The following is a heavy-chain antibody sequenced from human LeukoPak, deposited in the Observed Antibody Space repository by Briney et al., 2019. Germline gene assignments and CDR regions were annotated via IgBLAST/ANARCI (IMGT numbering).Heavy chain of an antibody. CDR1: GYSISSGNY. CDR3: ARGRTTYYYGSGSHDY. Sequence: SETLSLTCTVSGYSISSGNYWGWIRPPPGKGLEWIGEINHSGSTNYNPSLKSRVTISVDTSKNQFSLKLSSVTAADTAVYYCARGRTTYYYGSGSHDYWGQGTLVTVSS. CDR2: INHSGST. J-gene: IGHJ4*02. D-gene: IGHD3-10*01. V-gene: IGHV4-38-2*02.